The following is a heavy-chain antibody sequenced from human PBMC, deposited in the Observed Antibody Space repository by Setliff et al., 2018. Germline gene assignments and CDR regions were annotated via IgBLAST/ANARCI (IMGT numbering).Heavy chain of an antibody. CDR3: ARAVNSYGYAWFDP. Sequence: GGSLRLSCAASGFTFSSYSMNWVRQAPGKGLEWVSYISSSSSTIYYADSVKGRFTISRDNAKNSLYLQMNSLRAEDTAVYYCARAVNSYGYAWFDPWGQGTLVTSPQ. D-gene: IGHD5-18*01. V-gene: IGHV3-48*01. CDR1: GFTFSSYS. CDR2: ISSSSSTI. J-gene: IGHJ5*02.